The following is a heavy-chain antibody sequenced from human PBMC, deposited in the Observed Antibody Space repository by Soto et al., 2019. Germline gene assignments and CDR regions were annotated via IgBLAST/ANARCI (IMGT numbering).Heavy chain of an antibody. CDR2: INPNSGGT. CDR3: ARDRAAAGILWFDP. V-gene: IGHV1-2*04. D-gene: IGHD6-13*01. J-gene: IGHJ5*02. Sequence: ASVKVSCKASGYTFTGYYMHWVRQAPGQGLEWMGWINPNSGGTNYAQKFQGWVTMTRDTSISTAYMELSRLRSDDTAVYYCARDRAAAGILWFDPWGQGTLVTVSS. CDR1: GYTFTGYY.